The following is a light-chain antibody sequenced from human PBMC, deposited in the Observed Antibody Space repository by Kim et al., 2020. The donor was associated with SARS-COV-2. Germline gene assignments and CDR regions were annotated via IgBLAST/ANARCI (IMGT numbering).Light chain of an antibody. CDR1: KGIXXYP. J-gene: IGLJ2*01. CDR2: XYIDGRH. Sequence: DLTTTRXKGIXXYPXAWXHXRPXKXPRYLMKXYIDGRHVKGDGIPDRLSGSSSGPQRYLTISSLQXXDEADYYCQTWGSGTVVFGGGTQLTVL. CDR3: QTWGSGTVV. V-gene: IGLV4-69*01.